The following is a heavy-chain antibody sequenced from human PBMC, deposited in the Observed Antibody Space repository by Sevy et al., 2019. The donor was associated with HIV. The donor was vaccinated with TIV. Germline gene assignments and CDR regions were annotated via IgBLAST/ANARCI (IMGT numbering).Heavy chain of an antibody. D-gene: IGHD6-6*01. V-gene: IGHV4-39*01. CDR3: ARHIDYSSSLLLPTYRFDP. CDR1: GGSISSSSYY. J-gene: IGHJ5*02. Sequence: SETLSLTCTVSGGSISSSSYYWGWIRQPPGKGLEWIGSIYYSGSTYYNPSLKSRVTISVDTSKNQFSLMLCSVTAADTAVYYCARHIDYSSSLLLPTYRFDPWGQGTLVTVSS. CDR2: IYYSGST.